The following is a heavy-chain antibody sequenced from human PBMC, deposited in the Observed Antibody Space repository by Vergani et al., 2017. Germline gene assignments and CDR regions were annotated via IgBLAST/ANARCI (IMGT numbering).Heavy chain of an antibody. J-gene: IGHJ4*02. Sequence: EVQLVESGGGRVRPGGSLRLSCEVSGFKFDDYGVSWVRQAPGKGLEWVSAINANGAATGYADSVKGRFTISRDNAVNSLYLQMNSLRVEDTAFYYCTRSLLYCISAVCFPLQFDSWGQGALVTVSS. D-gene: IGHD2-2*01. V-gene: IGHV3-20*04. CDR3: TRSLLYCISAVCFPLQFDS. CDR2: INANGAAT. CDR1: GFKFDDYG.